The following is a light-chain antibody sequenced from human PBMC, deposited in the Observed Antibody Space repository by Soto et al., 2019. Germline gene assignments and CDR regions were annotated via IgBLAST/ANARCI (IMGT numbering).Light chain of an antibody. CDR2: TIS. Sequence: DIQMTQSPSSLSAFVGDRVTITCRASQSISNYLNWYQQKPGKAPRLLISTISSLQSSVPSRFTGSGSGTDFTLTISSLQPEDFATYYCQQTHSTPLTFGGGTKVEV. J-gene: IGKJ4*01. CDR1: QSISNY. V-gene: IGKV1-39*01. CDR3: QQTHSTPLT.